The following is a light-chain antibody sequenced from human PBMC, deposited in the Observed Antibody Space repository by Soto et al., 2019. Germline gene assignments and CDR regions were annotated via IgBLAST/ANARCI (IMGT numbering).Light chain of an antibody. J-gene: IGKJ1*01. CDR2: KAS. V-gene: IGKV1-5*03. CDR3: QQYTSWT. CDR1: QSISSW. Sequence: DIQMTQSPSPLSASVGDRVTITCRASQSISSWLAWYQQKPGKAPKLLIYKASILESGVPSRFSGSGSGTEFTITISSTQPDHLANYYCQQYTSWTLGQGTTVEVK.